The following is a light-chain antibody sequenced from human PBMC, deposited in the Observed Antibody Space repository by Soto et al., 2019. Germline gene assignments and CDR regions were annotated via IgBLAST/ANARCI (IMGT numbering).Light chain of an antibody. CDR2: ENN. Sequence: QAVVTQPPSASGTPGQTVTISCSGSSSNIASYSVYWYQQLPGTAPKLLIYENNQRPSGVPDRFSGSKSDTSASLAIAGLRSGDEADYYCAAWDDSLTILFGGGTQLTVL. CDR1: SSNIASYS. J-gene: IGLJ2*01. V-gene: IGLV1-47*01. CDR3: AAWDDSLTIL.